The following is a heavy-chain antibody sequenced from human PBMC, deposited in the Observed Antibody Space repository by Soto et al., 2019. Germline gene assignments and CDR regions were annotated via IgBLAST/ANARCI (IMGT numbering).Heavy chain of an antibody. Sequence: QVQLVQSGAEVKKPGASVKVSCKASGYIFTKFGISWVRQAPGQGLEWLGWLSTYREDRNYAQRVQDRVSMTTDTSSSTAYMELRTLISDDTAVYYCARISLGPAPTDAFDIWGQGTMVTVSS. CDR1: GYIFTKFG. J-gene: IGHJ3*02. CDR2: LSTYREDR. CDR3: ARISLGPAPTDAFDI. D-gene: IGHD1-26*01. V-gene: IGHV1-18*01.